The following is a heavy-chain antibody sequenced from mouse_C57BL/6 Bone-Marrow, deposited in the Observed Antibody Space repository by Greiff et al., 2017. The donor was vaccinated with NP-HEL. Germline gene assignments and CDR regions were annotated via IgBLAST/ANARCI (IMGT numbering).Heavy chain of an antibody. CDR3: ARCYYGSSYGY. D-gene: IGHD1-1*01. CDR1: GYTFTSYW. J-gene: IGHJ2*01. CDR2: IHPNSGST. V-gene: IGHV1-64*01. Sequence: QVQLKQPGAELVKPGASVKLSCKASGYTFTSYWMHWVKQRPGQGLEWIGMIHPNSGSTNYNEKFKSKATLTVDKSSSTAYMQLSSLTSEDSAVYYCARCYYGSSYGYWRQGTTLTVSS.